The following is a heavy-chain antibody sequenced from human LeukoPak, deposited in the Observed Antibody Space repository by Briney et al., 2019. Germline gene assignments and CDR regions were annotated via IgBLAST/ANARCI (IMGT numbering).Heavy chain of an antibody. CDR1: GYTFTSYY. CDR3: AREEGTGSTPFDS. V-gene: IGHV1-46*01. D-gene: IGHD1-1*01. J-gene: IGHJ4*02. CDR2: INPSGGST. Sequence: ASVKVSLKSSGYTFTSYYIHWVRQAPGQGLEWMGIINPSGGSTSYAQTFQGRVGMTREMSTSTVYMELSSLRSEDTAVYYCAREEGTGSTPFDSSGEESLVSVSS.